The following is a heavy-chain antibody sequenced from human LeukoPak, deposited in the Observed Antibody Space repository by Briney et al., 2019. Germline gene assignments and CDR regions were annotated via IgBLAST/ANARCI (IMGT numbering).Heavy chain of an antibody. Sequence: GESLKISCNGSGYSFTSYWIGWVRQMPGKGLEWMGIIYPGDSDTRYSPSFQGQVTISADKSISTAYLQWSSLKASDTAMYYCARRRQWLAQIRNDAFDIWGQGTMVTVSS. V-gene: IGHV5-51*01. CDR1: GYSFTSYW. D-gene: IGHD6-19*01. CDR2: IYPGDSDT. CDR3: ARRRQWLAQIRNDAFDI. J-gene: IGHJ3*02.